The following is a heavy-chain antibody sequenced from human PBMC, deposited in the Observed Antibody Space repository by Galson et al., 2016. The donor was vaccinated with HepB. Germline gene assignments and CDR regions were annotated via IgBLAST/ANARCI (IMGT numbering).Heavy chain of an antibody. CDR2: IRSKAYGERP. V-gene: IGHV3-49*03. Sequence: SLRLSCAGSGFTFGDYAMSWFRQAPGKGLEWVGVIRSKAYGERPEYAASVYDRFTISRDDSKSIAYLQMNSLKTNDTAVYYCSRSLMSTMIYWYFDSWGQGAPVTVSS. D-gene: IGHD3/OR15-3a*01. CDR3: SRSLMSTMIYWYFDS. CDR1: GFTFGDYA. J-gene: IGHJ4*02.